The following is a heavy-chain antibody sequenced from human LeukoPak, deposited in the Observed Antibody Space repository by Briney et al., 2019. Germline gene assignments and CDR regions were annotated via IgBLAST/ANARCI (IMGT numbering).Heavy chain of an antibody. D-gene: IGHD3-22*01. V-gene: IGHV3-23*01. J-gene: IGHJ4*03. CDR1: GFSFRNYG. Sequence: GGTLRLSCAASGFSFRNYGMTWVRQAPGKGLEWVSVVSASGSATHYADSVKGRFTISRDNSKDTLYLQMDSLRPDATAVYYCAKNGPYDSSGNSPIDDWGQGTLVTVSS. CDR3: AKNGPYDSSGNSPIDD. CDR2: VSASGSAT.